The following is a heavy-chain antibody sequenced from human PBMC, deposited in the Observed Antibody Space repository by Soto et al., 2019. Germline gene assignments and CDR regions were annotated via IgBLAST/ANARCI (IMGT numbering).Heavy chain of an antibody. CDR1: GFTFTSYA. V-gene: IGHV3-23*01. J-gene: IGHJ3*01. D-gene: IGHD3-22*01. CDR2: ISGSGHST. Sequence: EVQLLESGGGLVQPGGSLRISCAVSGFTFTSYAMSWVRQAPGKGLVWVSAISGSGHSTYYADSVKGRFTIFRDNSKNTLYLLMNNRGVEDTAVYYCEKCPYYYDDRGYYYRAFDVWGQGTMVTVSS. CDR3: EKCPYYYDDRGYYYRAFDV.